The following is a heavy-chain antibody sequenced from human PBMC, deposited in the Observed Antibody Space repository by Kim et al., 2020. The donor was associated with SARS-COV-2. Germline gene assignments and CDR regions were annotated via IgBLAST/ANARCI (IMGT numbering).Heavy chain of an antibody. CDR1: ESAFRSYA. J-gene: IGHJ5*02. CDR3: AVRKPVGS. CDR2: ISFSGDNT. Sequence: GGSLRLSCAASESAFRSYAMSWFRQAPGKGLEWVSDISFSGDNTYYAESVKGRFFTFRDNSKNTLYLQMNSLRADDTATYYCAVRKPVGSWSQGTLVTVS. D-gene: IGHD1-26*01. V-gene: IGHV3-23*01.